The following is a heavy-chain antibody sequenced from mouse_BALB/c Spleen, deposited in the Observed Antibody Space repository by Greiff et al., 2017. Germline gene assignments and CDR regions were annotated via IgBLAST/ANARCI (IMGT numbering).Heavy chain of an antibody. D-gene: IGHD1-1*01. CDR3: ARDRYFNYAMDY. CDR2: IWAGGST. J-gene: IGHJ4*01. CDR1: GFSLTSYG. V-gene: IGHV2-9*02. Sequence: VMLVESGPGLVAPSQSLSITCTVSGFSLTSYGVHWVRQPPEKGLEWLGVIWAGGSTNYNSALMSRLSIIKDNSKSQVFLKMNSLQTDDTAMYYCARDRYFNYAMDYWGQGTSVTVSS.